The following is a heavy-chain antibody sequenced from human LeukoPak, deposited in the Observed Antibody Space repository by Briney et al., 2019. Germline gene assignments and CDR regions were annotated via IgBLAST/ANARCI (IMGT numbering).Heavy chain of an antibody. CDR1: SDSISSSY. Sequence: PSETLSLTCTVSSDSISSSYWNWIRQTPGKGLEWIGYISASGNTNYNPSLKSRIIISVDMSKNQFSLKLSSVTAADTAVYYCARLIPGTTGLRKNYFDYWGQGTLVTVSS. V-gene: IGHV4-4*09. J-gene: IGHJ4*02. D-gene: IGHD1-20*01. CDR3: ARLIPGTTGLRKNYFDY. CDR2: ISASGNT.